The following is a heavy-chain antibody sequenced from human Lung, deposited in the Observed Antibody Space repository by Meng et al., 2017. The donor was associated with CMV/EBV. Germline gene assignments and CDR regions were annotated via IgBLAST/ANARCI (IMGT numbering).Heavy chain of an antibody. V-gene: IGHV4-39*01. CDR2: IYYSGST. D-gene: IGHD3-22*01. Sequence: SETLSLTCTVSGGSISSSSYYWGWIRQPPGKGLEWIGSIYYSGSTYYNLSLKIRVTISVDTSKIQFSLKLCSVTAADTAVYYCARQGSVYYYDSSGQSPDYXGQGXLVTVSS. CDR1: GGSISSSSYY. CDR3: ARQGSVYYYDSSGQSPDY. J-gene: IGHJ4*02.